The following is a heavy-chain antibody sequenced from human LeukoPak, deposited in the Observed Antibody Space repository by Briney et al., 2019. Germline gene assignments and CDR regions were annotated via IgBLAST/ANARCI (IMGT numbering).Heavy chain of an antibody. D-gene: IGHD3-22*01. Sequence: GGSLRLSCAASGFTFSDYYMSWIRQAPGKGLEWVAVTWYDGSNKYYADSVKGRFTISRDNSKNTLYLQMNSLRAEDTAVYYCARDESYYYDSSGCSLDYWGQGTLVTVSS. CDR1: GFTFSDYY. CDR3: ARDESYYYDSSGCSLDY. V-gene: IGHV3-33*08. CDR2: TWYDGSNK. J-gene: IGHJ4*02.